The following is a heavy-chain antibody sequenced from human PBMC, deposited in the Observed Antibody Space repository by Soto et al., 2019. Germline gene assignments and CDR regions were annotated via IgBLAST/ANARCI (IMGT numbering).Heavy chain of an antibody. J-gene: IGHJ4*02. D-gene: IGHD6-13*01. CDR2: ISWNSGSI. V-gene: IGHV3-9*01. CDR3: ATGGDSSWSPLDDY. Sequence: EVQLVESGGGLVQPGRSLRLSCAASGFTFDDYAMHWVRQAPGKGLEWVSGISWNSGSIGYADSVKGRFTISRDNAKSPLYLQMNILRAEDTALYYWATGGDSSWSPLDDYWGQGTLVTVSS. CDR1: GFTFDDYA.